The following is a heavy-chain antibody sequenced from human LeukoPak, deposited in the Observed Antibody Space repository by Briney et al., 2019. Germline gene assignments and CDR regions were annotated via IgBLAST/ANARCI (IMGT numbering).Heavy chain of an antibody. CDR2: INHSGST. CDR3: ASSLVVPAAQLDY. V-gene: IGHV4-34*01. D-gene: IGHD2-2*01. CDR1: GGSFSGYY. Sequence: PSETLSLTCAVYGGSFSGYYWSWIRQPPGKGLEWIGEINHSGSTNYNPSLKSRVTISVDTSKNQFSLKLSSVTAADTAVYYCASSLVVPAAQLDYWGQGTLVTVSS. J-gene: IGHJ4*02.